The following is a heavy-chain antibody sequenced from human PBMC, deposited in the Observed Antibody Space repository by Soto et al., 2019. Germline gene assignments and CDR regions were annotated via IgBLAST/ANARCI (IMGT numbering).Heavy chain of an antibody. CDR1: GFTFSNAW. V-gene: IGHV3-15*01. Sequence: GGSLRRSCAASGFTFSNAWMSWVRHAPGKGLEWVGRIRSKGDGETTDYAAPVRGRFTISRDDSKNTFFLQMNSLKAEDTAVYYCTTDQAGGYFYYFGVVVSGPGTTVTVSS. D-gene: IGHD2-15*01. CDR3: TTDQAGGYFYYFGVVV. CDR2: IRSKGDGETT. J-gene: IGHJ6*02.